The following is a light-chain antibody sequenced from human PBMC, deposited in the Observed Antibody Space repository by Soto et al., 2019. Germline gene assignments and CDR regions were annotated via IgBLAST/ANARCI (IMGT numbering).Light chain of an antibody. CDR3: SSYTTISTLV. V-gene: IGLV2-14*03. J-gene: IGLJ2*01. Sequence: QSALTQPASVSGSPGQSITISCTGTSSDVGGYNYVSWYQHHPGKAPKLMIYDVPNRPSGVSNRFSGSKSGDTASLTISGRQAEDEADYYCSSYTTISTLVFGGGTKLTVL. CDR2: DVP. CDR1: SSDVGGYNY.